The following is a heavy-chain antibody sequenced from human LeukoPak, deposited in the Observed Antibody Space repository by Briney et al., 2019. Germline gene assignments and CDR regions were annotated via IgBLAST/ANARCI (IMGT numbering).Heavy chain of an antibody. CDR1: GGSISSSSYY. CDR3: ARLQDHGFFDY. J-gene: IGHJ4*02. D-gene: IGHD4-17*01. Sequence: SETLSHTCTVSGGSISSSSYYWGWIRQPPGKGLEWIGSIYYSGSTYYNPSLKSRVTISVDTSKNQFSLKLSSVTAADTAAYYCARLQDHGFFDYWGQGTLVTVSS. CDR2: IYYSGST. V-gene: IGHV4-39*01.